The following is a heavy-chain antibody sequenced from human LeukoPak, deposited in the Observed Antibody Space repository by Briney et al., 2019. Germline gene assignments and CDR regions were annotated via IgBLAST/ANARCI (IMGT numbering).Heavy chain of an antibody. J-gene: IGHJ4*02. V-gene: IGHV4-59*01. D-gene: IGHD5-18*01. CDR2: MQSTGNS. CDR3: ARDKQHSYGRYFDH. CDR1: GGSISTYH. Sequence: PSETLSLTCSVSGGSISTYHWNWIRKPPGKGLEWIGYMQSTGNSKYSPSLKSRVAIFVDTSKNQVVLNLNSVTAADTAVYYCARDKQHSYGRYFDHWGQGMLVTASS.